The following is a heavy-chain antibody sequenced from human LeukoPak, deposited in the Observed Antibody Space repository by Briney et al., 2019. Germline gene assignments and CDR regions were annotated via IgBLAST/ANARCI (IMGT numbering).Heavy chain of an antibody. D-gene: IGHD3-16*02. CDR3: AKGDYDYVWGSYRYTPYFDY. J-gene: IGHJ4*02. CDR1: GFTFDDYT. CDR2: ITWDGGST. V-gene: IGHV3-43*01. Sequence: GGSLRLSCAASGFTFDDYTMHWVRQAPGRGLEWVSLITWDGGSTYYADSVKGRFTISRDNSKNSLYLQMNSLRAEDTAVYYCAKGDYDYVWGSYRYTPYFDYWGQGTLVTVSS.